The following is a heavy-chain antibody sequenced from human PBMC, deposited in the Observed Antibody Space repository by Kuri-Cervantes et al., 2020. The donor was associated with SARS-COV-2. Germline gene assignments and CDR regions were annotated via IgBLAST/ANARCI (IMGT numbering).Heavy chain of an antibody. CDR2: IYYSGST. Sequence: SLIIPCTFSGGSISSCGYYWSWTRQHPGKGLEWIGYIYYSGSTYYNPSLKSRVTISVDTSKNQFSLKLSPATAADTAVYYCAREYSSSSGKGFDSRGQGPLVTVSS. J-gene: IGHJ4*02. D-gene: IGHD6-6*01. CDR1: GGSISSCGYY. V-gene: IGHV4-31*02. CDR3: AREYSSSSGKGFDS.